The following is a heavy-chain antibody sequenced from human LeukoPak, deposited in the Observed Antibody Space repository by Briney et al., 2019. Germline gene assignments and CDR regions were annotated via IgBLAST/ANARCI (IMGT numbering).Heavy chain of an antibody. Sequence: ASVTVSCKASGYTFTSYGISWVRQAPGQGLEWMGWISAYNGNTNYAQKLQGRVTMTTDTSTSTAYMELRSLRSDDTAVYYCARHYLYDSSGLSYYYYYGMDVWGQGTTVTVSS. CDR1: GYTFTSYG. CDR3: ARHYLYDSSGLSYYYYYGMDV. CDR2: ISAYNGNT. D-gene: IGHD3-22*01. V-gene: IGHV1-18*01. J-gene: IGHJ6*02.